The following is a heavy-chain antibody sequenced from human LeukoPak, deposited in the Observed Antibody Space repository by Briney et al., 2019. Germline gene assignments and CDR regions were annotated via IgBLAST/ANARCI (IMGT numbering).Heavy chain of an antibody. D-gene: IGHD4-17*01. Sequence: PGGSLRLSCAASGFTFSSYSMNWVRQAPGKGLEWVSSISSSSGYIYYADSVKGRFTISRDNAKNSLYLQMNSLRAEDTAVYYCARGDLYGDYGIDYWGQGTLVTVSS. CDR3: ARGDLYGDYGIDY. J-gene: IGHJ4*02. CDR1: GFTFSSYS. CDR2: ISSSSGYI. V-gene: IGHV3-21*01.